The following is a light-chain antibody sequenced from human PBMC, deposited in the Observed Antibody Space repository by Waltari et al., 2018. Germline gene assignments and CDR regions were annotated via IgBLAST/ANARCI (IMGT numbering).Light chain of an antibody. Sequence: QSALTQPASVSGSPGQSITISCTGSSIDVGGYNHVSWYQHHPGKAPKLIIYEVSNRPSGVSHRFSGSKSGNTASLTISGLQAEDEADYYCNSYTSRDTWVFGGRTKVSVL. V-gene: IGLV2-14*01. CDR3: NSYTSRDTWV. CDR1: SIDVGGYNH. CDR2: EVS. J-gene: IGLJ3*02.